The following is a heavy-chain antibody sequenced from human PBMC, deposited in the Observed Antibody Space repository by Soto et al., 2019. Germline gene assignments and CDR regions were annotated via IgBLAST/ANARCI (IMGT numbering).Heavy chain of an antibody. CDR1: GLIFSDYH. J-gene: IGHJ6*02. Sequence: EVQLVESGGGLVQPGGSLRLSCAASGLIFSDYHMDWVRQAPGKGVEWVGRIRRKANSYTTEYAASVKGRSTISRDDSKNSLYLQMNSLKSEDTGVYYCAMLGGWSGGSSGMDVWGQGTTVTVSS. V-gene: IGHV3-72*01. CDR2: IRRKANSYTT. CDR3: AMLGGWSGGSSGMDV. D-gene: IGHD6-19*01.